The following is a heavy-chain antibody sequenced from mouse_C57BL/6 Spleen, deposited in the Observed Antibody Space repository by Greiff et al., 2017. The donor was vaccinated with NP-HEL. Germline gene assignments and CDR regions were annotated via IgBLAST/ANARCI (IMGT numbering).Heavy chain of an antibody. CDR1: GYTFTDYY. J-gene: IGHJ2*01. CDR3: ARSPYDYVGYYFDY. D-gene: IGHD2-4*01. V-gene: IGHV1-26*01. CDR2: SNPNNGGT. Sequence: EVQLQQSGPELVKPGASVKISCKASGYTFTDYYMNWVKQSHGKSLEWIGDSNPNNGGTSYNQKFKGKATLTVDKSSSTAYMELRSLTSEDSAVYYCARSPYDYVGYYFDYWGQGTTLTVSS.